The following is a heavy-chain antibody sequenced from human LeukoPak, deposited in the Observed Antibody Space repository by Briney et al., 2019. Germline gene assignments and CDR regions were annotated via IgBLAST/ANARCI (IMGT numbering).Heavy chain of an antibody. CDR1: GYTLTSYV. V-gene: IGHV1-3*03. Sequence: GASVKVSCKASGYTLTSYVIHLVRQAPGQRLEWMGWINAGNGNTKYSQEFQDRVTITRDTSASTAYMELSSLRSEDMAVYYCARDREPYYYDSSGYYLDYWGQGTLVTVSS. D-gene: IGHD3-22*01. CDR3: ARDREPYYYDSSGYYLDY. CDR2: INAGNGNT. J-gene: IGHJ4*02.